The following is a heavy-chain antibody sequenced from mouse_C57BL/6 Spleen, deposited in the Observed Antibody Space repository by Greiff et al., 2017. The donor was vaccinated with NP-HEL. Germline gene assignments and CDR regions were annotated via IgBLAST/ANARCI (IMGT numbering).Heavy chain of an antibody. CDR3: AREPTTVYFDY. D-gene: IGHD1-1*01. CDR1: GYAFSSSW. V-gene: IGHV1-82*01. J-gene: IGHJ2*01. CDR2: IYPGDGDT. Sequence: QVQLQQSGPELVKPGASVKISCKASGYAFSSSWMNWVKQRPGKGLEWIGRIYPGDGDTNYNGKFKGKATLTADKSSSTAYMQLSSLTSEDSAVYFCAREPTTVYFDYWGQGTTLTVSS.